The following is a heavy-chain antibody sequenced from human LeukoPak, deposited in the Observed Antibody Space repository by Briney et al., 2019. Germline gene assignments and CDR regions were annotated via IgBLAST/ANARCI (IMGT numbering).Heavy chain of an antibody. Sequence: SETLPLTCAVYGGSFSGYYWSWIRQPPGKGLEWIGEINHSGSTNYNPSLKSRVTISVDTSKNQFSLKLSSVTAADTAVYYCASLSSGWTAYYYYGMDVWGQGTTVTVSS. CDR3: ASLSSGWTAYYYYGMDV. CDR1: GGSFSGYY. V-gene: IGHV4-34*01. D-gene: IGHD6-19*01. J-gene: IGHJ6*02. CDR2: INHSGST.